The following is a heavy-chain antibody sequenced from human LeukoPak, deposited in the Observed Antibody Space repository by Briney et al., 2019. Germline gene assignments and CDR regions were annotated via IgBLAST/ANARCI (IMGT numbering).Heavy chain of an antibody. CDR1: GFSCSSYT. J-gene: IGHJ4*02. CDR2: ISVGGGST. D-gene: IGHD2-2*01. V-gene: IGHV3-23*01. Sequence: GVSLTLSCAASGFSCSSYTMIWLPQAPGHGLQWVSAISVGGGSTSYADPVKGRFTISRDDSKITLYLQMNSLRAEDTAVYYCAKDPAGYCSSTSCSSMRRGADYWGQGTLVTVSS. CDR3: AKDPAGYCSSTSCSSMRRGADY.